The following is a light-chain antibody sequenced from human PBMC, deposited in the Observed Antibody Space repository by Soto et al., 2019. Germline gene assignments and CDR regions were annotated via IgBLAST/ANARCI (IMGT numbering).Light chain of an antibody. Sequence: DFVMTQSPDSLAVSLGERATINCKSSQSVLYSSNNKNYLAWYQQKPGQPPKLLIYWESTRGSGVPDRFSGSGSGTDFTLTISSLQAEDVAVYYCQQYRLAPYSFGQGTKLDIK. CDR3: QQYRLAPYS. CDR1: QSVLYSSNNKNY. V-gene: IGKV4-1*01. CDR2: WES. J-gene: IGKJ2*03.